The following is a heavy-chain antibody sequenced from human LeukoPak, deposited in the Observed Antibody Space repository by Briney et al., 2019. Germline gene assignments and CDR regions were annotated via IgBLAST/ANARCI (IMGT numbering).Heavy chain of an antibody. CDR3: ARGMVRGVIITSEMYFDY. V-gene: IGHV1-69*13. J-gene: IGHJ4*02. Sequence: ASVKVSCKASGGTFSSYAISWVRQAPGQGPEGMGGIIPIFGTTNYAQKFQGRVSITADESTSTAYMELSSVRSEDTAVYYCARGMVRGVIITSEMYFDYWGQGTLVTVSS. CDR2: IIPIFGTT. CDR1: GGTFSSYA. D-gene: IGHD3-10*01.